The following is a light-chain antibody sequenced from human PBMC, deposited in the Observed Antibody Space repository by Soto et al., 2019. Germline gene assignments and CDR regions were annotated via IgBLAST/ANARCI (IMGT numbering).Light chain of an antibody. V-gene: IGKV3-15*01. Sequence: EVVMSKSPGTLSVSPGGSATLSCRASQNLITNLAWYQQKPGQANRLLIHDATTRATGIPARFSGSGSGTEFTLTISSLQSEEFAVYYCKQYHDWPLTFGEGTRLEIK. CDR3: KQYHDWPLT. J-gene: IGKJ5*01. CDR2: DAT. CDR1: QNLITN.